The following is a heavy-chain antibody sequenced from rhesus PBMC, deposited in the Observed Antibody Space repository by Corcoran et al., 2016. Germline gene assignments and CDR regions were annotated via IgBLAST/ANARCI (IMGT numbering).Heavy chain of an antibody. V-gene: IGHV4-65*01. Sequence: QVQLPESGPGLVKPSETLSLPCAVTGGSISSSNCWLWLRQPPGPGLEWIVYISGSSGRTNYNPSLKSRVTISTETSKNQFSLKLSSVTAADTAVYYCARDRSSGWYDAFDFWGQGLRVTVSS. CDR2: ISGSSGRT. D-gene: IGHD6-31*01. CDR1: GGSISSSNC. CDR3: ARDRSSGWYDAFDF. J-gene: IGHJ3*01.